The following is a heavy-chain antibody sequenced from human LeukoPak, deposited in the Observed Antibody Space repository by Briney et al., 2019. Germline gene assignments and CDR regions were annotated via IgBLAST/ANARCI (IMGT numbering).Heavy chain of an antibody. Sequence: SVKVSCKASGGTFSSYAISWVREAPGQGLEWMGRIIPIFGTANYAQKFQGRVTITTDESTSTAYMELSSLRSEDTAVYYCARDAQYSSSSAYFDYWGQGTLVTVSS. J-gene: IGHJ4*02. D-gene: IGHD6-6*01. CDR2: IIPIFGTA. CDR1: GGTFSSYA. CDR3: ARDAQYSSSSAYFDY. V-gene: IGHV1-69*05.